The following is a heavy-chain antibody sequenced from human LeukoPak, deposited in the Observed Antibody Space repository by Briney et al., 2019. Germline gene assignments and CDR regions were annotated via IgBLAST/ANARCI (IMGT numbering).Heavy chain of an antibody. CDR2: INAGNDNK. CDR1: GYTFTSYA. CDR3: ASENWFDP. Sequence: ASVKVSCKASGYTFTSYAMNWVRQAPGQGLEWMGWINAGNDNKIYSQKFQGRVTITRDTSASTVYMELSSLRSEDTAVYYCASENWFDPWGQGTLVTVSS. J-gene: IGHJ5*02. V-gene: IGHV1-3*01.